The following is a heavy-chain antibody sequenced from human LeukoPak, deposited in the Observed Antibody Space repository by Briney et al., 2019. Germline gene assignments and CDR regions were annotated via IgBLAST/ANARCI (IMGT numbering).Heavy chain of an antibody. V-gene: IGHV3-48*02. CDR1: GFTFSSYS. Sequence: GGSLRLSCATSGFTFSSYSMNWVRQAPGKGLEWVSYISTRGTSKYYADSVRGRFTISRDNAENSLFLQMNSLRDEDTAVYYCARDVSDSCSGGTCYAVRLDCWGQGTLVTVSS. J-gene: IGHJ4*02. CDR3: ARDVSDSCSGGTCYAVRLDC. D-gene: IGHD2-15*01. CDR2: ISTRGTSK.